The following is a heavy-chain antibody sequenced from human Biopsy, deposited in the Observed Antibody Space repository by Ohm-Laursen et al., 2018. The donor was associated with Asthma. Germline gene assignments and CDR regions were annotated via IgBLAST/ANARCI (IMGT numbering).Heavy chain of an antibody. V-gene: IGHV1-8*01. Sequence: ADSVKVSCKASGYTFTSYDINWVRQATGQGLEWMGWMNSNSGNTGYPQNFQGRVTMTRDTSISTAYMELSSLRSEDTAGYYCTRWSLRVSDTPNDYWGRGTLVTVSS. D-gene: IGHD3-10*01. CDR1: GYTFTSYD. J-gene: IGHJ4*02. CDR3: TRWSLRVSDTPNDY. CDR2: MNSNSGNT.